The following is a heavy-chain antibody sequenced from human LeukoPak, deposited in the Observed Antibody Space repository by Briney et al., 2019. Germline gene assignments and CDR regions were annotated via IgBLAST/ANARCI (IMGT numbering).Heavy chain of an antibody. D-gene: IGHD3-10*01. CDR1: GFTFTSYA. Sequence: GGSLRLSCAASGFTFTSYAMSWVRQAPGKGLEWVSVISGSGGSTHYADSVKGRFTISRDNAKNSLYLQMNSLRAEDTAVYYCARDPYGSGSYYTVGDWGQGALVTVSS. CDR2: ISGSGGST. CDR3: ARDPYGSGSYYTVGD. V-gene: IGHV3-23*01. J-gene: IGHJ4*02.